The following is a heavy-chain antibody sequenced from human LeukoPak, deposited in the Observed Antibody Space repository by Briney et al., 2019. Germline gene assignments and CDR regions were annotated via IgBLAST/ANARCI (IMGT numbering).Heavy chain of an antibody. Sequence: PSETLSLTCTVSGGSININTYYWGWIRQPPGKGLEWIGEIYHSGSTNYNPSLKSRVTISVDKSKNQFSLKLSSVTAADTAMYYCARGREGSSWYLHYLDVWGRGTTVTVSS. V-gene: IGHV4-39*07. CDR1: GGSININTYY. J-gene: IGHJ6*03. D-gene: IGHD6-13*01. CDR3: ARGREGSSWYLHYLDV. CDR2: IYHSGST.